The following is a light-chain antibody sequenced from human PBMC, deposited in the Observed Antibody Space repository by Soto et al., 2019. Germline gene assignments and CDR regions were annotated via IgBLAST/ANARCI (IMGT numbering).Light chain of an antibody. J-gene: IGKJ1*01. CDR3: QQRSSWPRT. CDR2: ETS. CDR1: QSVGSY. V-gene: IGKV3-11*01. Sequence: ENVFTQFPATPFLSPREKTTPSRRASQSVGSYLTWYQQKPGQAPRLLIYETSKRATGIPARFSGSGSGTDFTLTISSLEPEDFAVYYCQQRSSWPRTFGQGTKVDIK.